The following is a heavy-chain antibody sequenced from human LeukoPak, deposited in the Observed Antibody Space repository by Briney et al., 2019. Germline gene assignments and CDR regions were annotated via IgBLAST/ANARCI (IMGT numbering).Heavy chain of an antibody. Sequence: SETLSLTCTVSGGXTINYFRSWIRQPAGRGLEWIGHIYTSGTTHYNPSLKNRVTISLDTSKSQFSLQLNSVTAADSAVYYCARAEGSGSGAYTLDYWGQGILVTVSS. J-gene: IGHJ4*02. V-gene: IGHV4-4*07. CDR1: GGXTINYF. D-gene: IGHD3-10*01. CDR2: IYTSGTT. CDR3: ARAEGSGSGAYTLDY.